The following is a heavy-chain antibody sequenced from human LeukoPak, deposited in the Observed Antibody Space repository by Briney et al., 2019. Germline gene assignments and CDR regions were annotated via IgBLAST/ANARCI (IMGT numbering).Heavy chain of an antibody. CDR1: GGTFSSYA. V-gene: IGHV1-69*13. CDR2: IIPIFGTA. D-gene: IGHD3-22*01. Sequence: ASVKVSCKASGGTFSSYAISWVRQAPGQGLEWMGGIIPIFGTASYAQKFQGRVTITADESTSTAYMELSSLRSEDTAVYYCASSPYYYDSSGYYTDYWGQGTLVTVSS. J-gene: IGHJ4*02. CDR3: ASSPYYYDSSGYYTDY.